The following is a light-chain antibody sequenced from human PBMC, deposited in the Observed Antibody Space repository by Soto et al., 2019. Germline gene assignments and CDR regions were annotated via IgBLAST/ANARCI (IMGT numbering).Light chain of an antibody. V-gene: IGKV3-15*01. CDR2: GAS. J-gene: IGKJ5*01. Sequence: EIVMTQSPATLSVSPGESVSLSCRASQSVNSKLAWYQQKPGQAPRHLIYGASTRATGIPARFSGSGSGTEFTLTISSLQSEDFAVYFCQQYNNWPPITFGQGTRLEIK. CDR3: QQYNNWPPIT. CDR1: QSVNSK.